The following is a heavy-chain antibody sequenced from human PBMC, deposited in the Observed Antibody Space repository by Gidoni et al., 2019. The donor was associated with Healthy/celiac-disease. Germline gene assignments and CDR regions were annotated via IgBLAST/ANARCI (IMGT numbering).Heavy chain of an antibody. CDR1: GYTFTRYG. V-gene: IGHV1-18*01. CDR3: ARAGMRASMVRGVDDY. D-gene: IGHD3-10*01. CDR2: ISAYNGNT. J-gene: IGHJ4*02. Sequence: VQLVQSGAEVKKPGASVKVPCKASGYTFTRYGISWVRQAPGQGLEWRGWISAYNGNTNDAQKIQGRVTMTTDTSTRTAYMELRSMRSYDTAVDYGARAGMRASMVRGVDDYWGQGTLVTVSS.